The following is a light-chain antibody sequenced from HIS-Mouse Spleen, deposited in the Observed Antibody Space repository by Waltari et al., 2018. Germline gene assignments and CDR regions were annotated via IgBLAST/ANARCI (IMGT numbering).Light chain of an antibody. Sequence: SYELTQPPSVSVSPGHTARITCPGDASPKKYADWYQQKSCQAPGLVIYEDSERPSGIHERLSGSSSGTMATLTISGAQVEDEADYYCYSTDSSGNHRVFGGGTKLTVL. J-gene: IGLJ2*01. CDR1: ASPKKY. CDR3: YSTDSSGNHRV. V-gene: IGLV3-10*01. CDR2: EDS.